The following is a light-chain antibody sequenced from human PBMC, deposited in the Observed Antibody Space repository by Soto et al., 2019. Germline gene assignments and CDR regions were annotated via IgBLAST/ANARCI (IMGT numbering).Light chain of an antibody. CDR3: QQSYTTPQT. CDR1: QSISNF. Sequence: DIQMTQPPSSLSASVGDRVTITCRASQSISNFLNWYQQKPGKAPKLLIYLASSLQGGVPSRFSGSGSGTDFTLTISSLHPEDFATYYCQQSYTTPQTFGQGTKVDIK. J-gene: IGKJ1*01. CDR2: LAS. V-gene: IGKV1-39*01.